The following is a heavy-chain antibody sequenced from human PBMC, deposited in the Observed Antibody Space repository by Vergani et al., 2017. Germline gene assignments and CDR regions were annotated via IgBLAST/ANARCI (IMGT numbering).Heavy chain of an antibody. J-gene: IGHJ3*02. D-gene: IGHD5-24*01. CDR1: GFTFSSYA. V-gene: IGHV3-48*01. CDR2: ISNSGNTI. Sequence: EVQLLESGGGLVQPGGSLRISCAASGFTFSSYAMSWVRQAPGKGLEWVSYISNSGNTIEYADSVKGRFSISRDNAKSSLFLQMDSLRAEDTAVYYCARDHRDYNNYLGTFDIWGQGSMVTVSS. CDR3: ARDHRDYNNYLGTFDI.